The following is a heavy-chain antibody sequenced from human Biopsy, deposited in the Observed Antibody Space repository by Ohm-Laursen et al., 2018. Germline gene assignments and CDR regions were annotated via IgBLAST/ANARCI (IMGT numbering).Heavy chain of an antibody. CDR2: IYYDGIT. D-gene: IGHD5-12*01. V-gene: IGHV4-38-2*01. Sequence: SETLSLTCAVSGYSVTNDYYWGWIRQPPGKGLEWIGNIYYDGITYYNPSLKSRVAMSVDTSKNQFSLRLTSVTAADMAVYYCARVAGGYAYYYGMDVWGQGTTVIVSS. CDR3: ARVAGGYAYYYGMDV. J-gene: IGHJ6*02. CDR1: GYSVTNDYY.